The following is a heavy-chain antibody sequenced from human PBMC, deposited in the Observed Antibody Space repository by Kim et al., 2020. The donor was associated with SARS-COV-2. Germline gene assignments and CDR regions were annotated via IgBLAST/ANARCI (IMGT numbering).Heavy chain of an antibody. D-gene: IGHD4-4*01. CDR3: ARDSYSQRAGYYYYYMDV. V-gene: IGHV4-4*07. CDR2: IYTSGST. CDR1: GGSISSYY. J-gene: IGHJ6*03. Sequence: SETLSLTCTVSGGSISSYYWSWIRQPAGKGLEWIGRIYTSGSTNYNPSLKSRVTMSVDTSKNQFSLKLSSVTAADTAVYYCARDSYSQRAGYYYYYMDVWGKGTTVTVSS.